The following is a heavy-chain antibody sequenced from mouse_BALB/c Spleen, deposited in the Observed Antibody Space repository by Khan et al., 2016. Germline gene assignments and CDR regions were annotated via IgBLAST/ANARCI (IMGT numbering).Heavy chain of an antibody. CDR2: ISSGGSYT. CDR1: GFTFSRYA. Sequence: EVELVESGGGLVKPGGSLKLSCAASGFTFSRYAMSWVRQTPEKRLEWVATISSGGSYTYYPDSVKGRFTISRDNATNTLYLQMSSLRSEDTAMYYCARYDYDTRWYFDVWGAGTTVTVSS. V-gene: IGHV5-9-1*01. CDR3: ARYDYDTRWYFDV. J-gene: IGHJ1*01. D-gene: IGHD2-4*01.